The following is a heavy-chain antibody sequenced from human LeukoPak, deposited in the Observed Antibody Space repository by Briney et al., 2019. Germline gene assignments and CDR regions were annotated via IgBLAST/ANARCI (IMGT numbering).Heavy chain of an antibody. J-gene: IGHJ6*02. Sequence: GRSLRLSCAASGFIFSTYDMHWVRQAPGRGLEWVALISCDESDKYYADFVKGRFAISRDNFKNTLYLQMNSLRAEDTAVYYCARDRGTTPKYYYGTDVWGQGTTVAVSS. D-gene: IGHD2-2*01. V-gene: IGHV3-30*03. CDR2: ISCDESDK. CDR3: ARDRGTTPKYYYGTDV. CDR1: GFIFSTYD.